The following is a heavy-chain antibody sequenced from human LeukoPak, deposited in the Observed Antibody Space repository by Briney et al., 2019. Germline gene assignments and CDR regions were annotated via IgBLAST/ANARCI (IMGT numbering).Heavy chain of an antibody. V-gene: IGHV3-23*01. Sequence: GGSLRLSCVASGITFSNYAVSWVRQAPEKGLDWVTVISGSAHKIRYADSVKGRFTISRDNSENIVYLQMNNLRVEDTAVYYCAGRPTGYSSGYIHWGQGTLVTVSS. CDR3: AGRPTGYSSGYIH. CDR2: ISGSAHKI. D-gene: IGHD5-18*01. CDR1: GITFSNYA. J-gene: IGHJ4*02.